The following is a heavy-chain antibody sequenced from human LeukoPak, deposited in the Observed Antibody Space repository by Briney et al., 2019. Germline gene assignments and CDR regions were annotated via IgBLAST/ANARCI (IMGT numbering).Heavy chain of an antibody. V-gene: IGHV3-7*03. CDR1: GFPFSDYL. CDR2: IKTDGSEK. CDR3: ARDYTGYFP. Sequence: QPGGSLRLSCFASGFPFSDYLLTWVRQAPGKGLEWVANIKTDGSEKYYVDSVKGRFTISRDNAKNSLYLQMNSLRAEDTAVYYCARDYTGYFPWGQGTLVIVSS. J-gene: IGHJ5*02. D-gene: IGHD3-9*01.